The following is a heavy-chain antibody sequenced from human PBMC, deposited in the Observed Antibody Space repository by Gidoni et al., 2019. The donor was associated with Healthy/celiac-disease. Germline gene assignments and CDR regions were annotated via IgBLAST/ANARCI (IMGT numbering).Heavy chain of an antibody. CDR3: ARGRDYYDSSGYYYVLDY. CDR2: IYPGDSDT. V-gene: IGHV5-51*01. D-gene: IGHD3-22*01. CDR1: GYSFTSYW. J-gene: IGHJ4*02. Sequence: EVQLVQSGAEVKKPGESLKISCKGSGYSFTSYWSGWVRQMPEKGLEWMGIIYPGDSDTRYSPSFQGQVTISADKSISTAYLQWSSLKASDTAMYYCARGRDYYDSSGYYYVLDYWGQGTLVTVSS.